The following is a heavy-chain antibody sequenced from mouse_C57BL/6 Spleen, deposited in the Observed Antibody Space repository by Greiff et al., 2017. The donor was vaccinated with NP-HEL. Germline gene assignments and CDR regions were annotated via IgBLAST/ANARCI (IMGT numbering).Heavy chain of an antibody. V-gene: IGHV1-62-2*01. CDR2: FYPGSGSI. D-gene: IGHD1-1*01. J-gene: IGHJ2*01. Sequence: QVQLKESGAELVKPGASVKLSCKASGYTFTEYTIHWVKQRSGQGLEWIGWFYPGSGSIKYNEKFKDKATLTADKSSSPVYMELSRLTSEDSAVYFCARHEEVLRYPSYFDYWGQGTTLTVSS. CDR3: ARHEEVLRYPSYFDY. CDR1: GYTFTEYT.